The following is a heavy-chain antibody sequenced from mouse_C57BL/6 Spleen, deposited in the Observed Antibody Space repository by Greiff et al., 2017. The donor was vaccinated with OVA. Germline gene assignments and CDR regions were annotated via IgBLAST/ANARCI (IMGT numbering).Heavy chain of an antibody. V-gene: IGHV1-61*01. CDR1: GYTFTSYW. D-gene: IGHD1-1*01. CDR2: IYPSDSET. CDR3: ARSPYGSGLDY. Sequence: VQLQQPGAELVRPGSSVKLSCKASGYTFTSYWMDWVKQRPGQGLEWIGNIYPSDSETHYNQKFKDKATLTVDKSSSTAYMQLSSLTSEDSAVYYCARSPYGSGLDYWGQGTTLTVSS. J-gene: IGHJ2*01.